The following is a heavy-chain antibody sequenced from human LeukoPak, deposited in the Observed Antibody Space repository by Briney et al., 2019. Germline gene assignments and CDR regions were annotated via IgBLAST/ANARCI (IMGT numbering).Heavy chain of an antibody. CDR3: AGDWDSGYDTYYFDY. J-gene: IGHJ4*02. D-gene: IGHD5-12*01. V-gene: IGHV3-11*06. Sequence: GGSLRLSCAASGLTFSDYYMSWIRQAPGKGLEWISYITSSSSDTNYADSVKGRFTISRDNAKNSLYLQMNSLRAEDTAVYYCAGDWDSGYDTYYFDYWGQGTLVTVSS. CDR2: ITSSSSDT. CDR1: GLTFSDYY.